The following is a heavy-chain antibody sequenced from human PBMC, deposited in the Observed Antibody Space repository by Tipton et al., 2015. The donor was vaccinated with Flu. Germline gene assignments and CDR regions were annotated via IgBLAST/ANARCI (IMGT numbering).Heavy chain of an antibody. D-gene: IGHD1-14*01. CDR3: ARDEGGTYPD. CDR2: VYDDGRT. CDR1: GFTVSTSY. J-gene: IGHJ4*02. V-gene: IGHV3-53*01. Sequence: QLVQSGGGLIRPGGSLRLSCAVSGFTVSTSYMSWVRQPPGKGREWVSIVYDDGRTYYADSVEGRFAISRDNSKNILYLQMNSLRADDTAVYFCARDEGGTYPDWGQGTLVTVSS.